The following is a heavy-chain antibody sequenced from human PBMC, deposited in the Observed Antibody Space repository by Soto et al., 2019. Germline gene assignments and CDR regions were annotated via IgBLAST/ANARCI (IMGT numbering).Heavy chain of an antibody. D-gene: IGHD3-10*01. CDR1: GFTFSSYA. CDR2: ISYDGSKK. Sequence: VQVVESGGGVVQPGRSLRLSCAASGFTFSSYAMHWVRQAPGKGLEWVAVISYDGSKKYYADSVKGRFTISRDNSKNTVYLQMNSLRAEDTAVYYCARDRLAYYYGSGSDYYYGMDVWGQGTTVTVSS. V-gene: IGHV3-30*04. CDR3: ARDRLAYYYGSGSDYYYGMDV. J-gene: IGHJ6*02.